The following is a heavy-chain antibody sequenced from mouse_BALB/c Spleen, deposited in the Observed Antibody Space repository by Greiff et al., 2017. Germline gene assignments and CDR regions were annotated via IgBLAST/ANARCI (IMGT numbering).Heavy chain of an antibody. V-gene: IGHV1-69*02. J-gene: IGHJ2*01. CDR3: TRGWLRR. Sequence: VQLQQPGAELVRPGASVKLSCKASGYTFTSYWINWVKQRPGQGLEWIGNIYPSDSYTNYNQKFKDKATLTVDKSSSTAYMQLSSPTSEDSAVYYCTRGWLRRWGQGTTLTVSS. D-gene: IGHD2-2*01. CDR1: GYTFTSYW. CDR2: IYPSDSYT.